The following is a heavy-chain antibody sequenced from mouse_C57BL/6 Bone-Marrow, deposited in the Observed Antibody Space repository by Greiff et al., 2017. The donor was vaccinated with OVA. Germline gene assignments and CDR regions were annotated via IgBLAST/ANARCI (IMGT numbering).Heavy chain of an antibody. Sequence: VQLQQPGAELVKPGASVKLSCKASGYTFTSYWMHWVKQRPGQGLEWIGMIHPNSGSTNYNEKFKSKATLTVDKSSSTAYMQLSSLTSEDSAVYYCARSPIYYDYAWFAYWGQGTLVTVSA. J-gene: IGHJ3*01. V-gene: IGHV1-64*01. CDR2: IHPNSGST. CDR1: GYTFTSYW. D-gene: IGHD2-4*01. CDR3: ARSPIYYDYAWFAY.